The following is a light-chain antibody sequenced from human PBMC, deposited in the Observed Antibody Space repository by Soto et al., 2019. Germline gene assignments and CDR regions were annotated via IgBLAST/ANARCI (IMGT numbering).Light chain of an antibody. CDR2: TTN. J-gene: IGLJ1*01. CDR1: SSNIGTSS. V-gene: IGLV1-44*01. CDR3: AAWDDSLNGHV. Sequence: QSALTQPHSASGTPGQMVAIFCSGSSSNIGTSSVHWFQQLPGTAPKLLISTTNQRPSGVPERFSGSKSGTSASLAISGLQSEDEADYYCAAWDDSLNGHVFGTGTKVTVL.